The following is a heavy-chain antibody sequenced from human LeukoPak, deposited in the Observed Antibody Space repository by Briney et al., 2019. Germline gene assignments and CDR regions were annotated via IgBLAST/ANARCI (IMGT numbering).Heavy chain of an antibody. Sequence: SETLSLSCTVSGDSISSYYWSWIRQPPGKGLEWIGEISHSGSTKYNPSLKSRVTISVDTSKNQFSLKLYSVTAADTAVYYCARLRLGELLFAPDYWGQGTLVTVSS. CDR3: ARLRLGELLFAPDY. J-gene: IGHJ4*02. D-gene: IGHD3-16*02. CDR1: GDSISSYY. V-gene: IGHV4-34*01. CDR2: ISHSGST.